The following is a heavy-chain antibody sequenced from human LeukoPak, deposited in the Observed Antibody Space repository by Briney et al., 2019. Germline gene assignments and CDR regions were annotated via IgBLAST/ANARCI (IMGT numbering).Heavy chain of an antibody. Sequence: ASVKVSFKSSAYTFTFYYMHWVRQAPGQGLEWMGGINPNSGGTNYAQKFQGRVTMTRDTSISTAYMELSRLRSDDTAVYYCARVRVVTAGYDYWGQGTLVTVSS. D-gene: IGHD2-21*02. J-gene: IGHJ4*02. CDR1: AYTFTFYY. V-gene: IGHV1-2*02. CDR3: ARVRVVTAGYDY. CDR2: INPNSGGT.